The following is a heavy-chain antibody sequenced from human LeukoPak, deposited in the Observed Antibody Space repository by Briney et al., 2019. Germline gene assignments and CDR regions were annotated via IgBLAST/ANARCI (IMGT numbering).Heavy chain of an antibody. D-gene: IGHD2-15*01. V-gene: IGHV3-66*01. CDR2: IYSGGST. CDR1: GFTFSSNY. J-gene: IGHJ4*02. Sequence: GGSLRLSCAASGFTFSSNYMSWVRQAPGKGLEWVSVIYSGGSTYYADSVKGRITISRDNSKNTLYLQMNSLRVEDTAVYYCARDFCSAGSCYPDNWGQGTLVTVSS. CDR3: ARDFCSAGSCYPDN.